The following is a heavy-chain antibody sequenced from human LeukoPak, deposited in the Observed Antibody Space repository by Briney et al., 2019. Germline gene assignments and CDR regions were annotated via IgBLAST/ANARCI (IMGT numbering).Heavy chain of an antibody. Sequence: PGGSLRLPCAASGFTSSSYSMNWVRQAPGKGLEWVSSISSSSSYIYYADSVKGRFTISRDNAKNSLYLQMNSLRAEDTAVYYCASWEHIVVVTAMYYWGQGTLVTVSS. CDR3: ASWEHIVVVTAMYY. V-gene: IGHV3-21*01. CDR1: GFTSSSYS. D-gene: IGHD2-21*02. J-gene: IGHJ4*02. CDR2: ISSSSSYI.